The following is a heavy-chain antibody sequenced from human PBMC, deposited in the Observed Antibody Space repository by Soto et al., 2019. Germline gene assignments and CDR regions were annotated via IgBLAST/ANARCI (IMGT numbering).Heavy chain of an antibody. V-gene: IGHV1-46*01. CDR1: GYTFTRDQ. CDR2: IEPSGGKT. D-gene: IGHD3-10*01. Sequence: GASVKVSCKASGYTFTRDQIHWVRQAPGQGLEWMGMIEPSGGKTNYAQKFQGRVTPTSDTSTSTVYMALSSLRSEDTAIYFCGRVMRILLSITALDTWCQGTLVTVSS. CDR3: GRVMRILLSITALDT. J-gene: IGHJ5*02.